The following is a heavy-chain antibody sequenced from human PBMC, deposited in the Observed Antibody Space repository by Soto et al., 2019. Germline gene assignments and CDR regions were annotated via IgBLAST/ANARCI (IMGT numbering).Heavy chain of an antibody. CDR1: GFTFSSYG. D-gene: IGHD5-12*01. V-gene: IGHV3-33*01. J-gene: IGHJ6*03. CDR2: IWYDGSNK. Sequence: QVQLVESGGGVVQPGRSLRLSCAASGFTFSSYGMHWVRQAPGKGLEWVAVIWYDGSNKYYADSVKGRFTISRDNSKNTLYRQRNSLRAEDTAVYYCAREATEGSYYDYMDVWGKGTTVTVSS. CDR3: AREATEGSYYDYMDV.